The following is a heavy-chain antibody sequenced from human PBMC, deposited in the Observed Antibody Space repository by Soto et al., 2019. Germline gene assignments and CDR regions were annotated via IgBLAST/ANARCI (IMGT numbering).Heavy chain of an antibody. D-gene: IGHD3-22*01. CDR3: ARNSDSTGYYYYFDF. CDR1: GFSFSTYA. Sequence: EVQLLESGGGLLQPGGSLRLSCAASGFSFSTYAMTWVRQSPGKGLEWVAAISSNGHNTWYADAVKGRFTISRDNSKNTQSLQMSSLRAEDTALYFCARNSDSTGYYYYFDFWGRGTLVTVSP. J-gene: IGHJ4*02. V-gene: IGHV3-23*01. CDR2: ISSNGHNT.